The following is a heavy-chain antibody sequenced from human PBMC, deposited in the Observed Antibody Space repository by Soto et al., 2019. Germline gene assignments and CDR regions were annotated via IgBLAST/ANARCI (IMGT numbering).Heavy chain of an antibody. CDR3: ARDFAYFDS. CDR1: GGSFKSGSYS. D-gene: IGHD3-3*01. CDR2: VYHTGRT. J-gene: IGHJ4*02. Sequence: SETLSLTCTVSGGSFKSGSYSWSWIRQPPGKGLEWIGYVYHTGRTSYNPSLKSRASISMDTSKNQFSLNLDSVTAADTAVYFCARDFAYFDSWGLGTLVTVSS. V-gene: IGHV4-61*01.